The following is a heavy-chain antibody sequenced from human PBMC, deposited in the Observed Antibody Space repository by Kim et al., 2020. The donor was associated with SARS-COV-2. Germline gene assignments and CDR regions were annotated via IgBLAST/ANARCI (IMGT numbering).Heavy chain of an antibody. D-gene: IGHD1-26*01. CDR1: GFTFSSYA. CDR3: AKEHFSGSHYFGLGNYYYGMDV. V-gene: IGHV3-23*03. CDR2: IYSGGSST. J-gene: IGHJ6*02. Sequence: GGSLRLSCAASGFTFSSYAMSWVRQAPGKGLEWVSVIYSGGSSTYYADSVKGRFTISRDNSKNTLYLQMNSLRAEDTAVYYCAKEHFSGSHYFGLGNYYYGMDVWGQGTTVTVSS.